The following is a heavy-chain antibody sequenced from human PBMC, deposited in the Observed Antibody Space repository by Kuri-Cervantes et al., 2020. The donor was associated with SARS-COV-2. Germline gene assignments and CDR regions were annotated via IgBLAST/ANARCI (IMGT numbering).Heavy chain of an antibody. CDR2: ISYDGSNK. J-gene: IGHJ4*02. V-gene: IGHV3-30*03. Sequence: GGSLRLSCAASGFTFSSYGMHWVRQAPGKGLEWVAVISYDGSNKYYADSAKGRFTIYRDNSKNTMYLEMNCLRAEDTAVYFCARERHGAAGGDFAYWGQGTVVTVSS. CDR1: GFTFSSYG. CDR3: ARERHGAAGGDFAY. D-gene: IGHD6-13*01.